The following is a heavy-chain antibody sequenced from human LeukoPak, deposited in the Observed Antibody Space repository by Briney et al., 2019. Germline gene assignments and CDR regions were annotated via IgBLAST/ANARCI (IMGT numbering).Heavy chain of an antibody. Sequence: GGSLRLSCGASGFTFSSYSMNWVRQAPGKGLEWVSSISSSSSYIYYADSVKGRFTISRDNAKNSLYLQMNSLRAEDTAVYYCARERPAAPDYWGQGTLVTVSS. J-gene: IGHJ4*02. CDR3: ARERPAAPDY. CDR1: GFTFSSYS. V-gene: IGHV3-21*01. D-gene: IGHD6-25*01. CDR2: ISSSSSYI.